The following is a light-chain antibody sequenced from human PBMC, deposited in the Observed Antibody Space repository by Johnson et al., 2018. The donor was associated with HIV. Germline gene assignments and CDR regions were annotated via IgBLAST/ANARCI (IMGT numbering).Light chain of an antibody. Sequence: QSVLTQPPSVSAAPGQKVTISCSGSNSNIGNNYVSWYQQLPGTAPKLIIYENNQRSSGIPDRFSGSKSATSATLGITGLQTGDEADYYCGTWHSALSGGGVFGTGTRVTVL. V-gene: IGLV1-51*02. CDR2: ENN. CDR3: GTWHSALSGGGV. J-gene: IGLJ1*01. CDR1: NSNIGNNY.